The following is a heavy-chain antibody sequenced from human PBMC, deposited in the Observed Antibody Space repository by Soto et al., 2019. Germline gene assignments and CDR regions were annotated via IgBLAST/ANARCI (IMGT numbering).Heavy chain of an antibody. J-gene: IGHJ4*02. CDR2: INAGRGKT. CDR3: ARWIDNGYFDY. D-gene: IGHD4-17*01. CDR1: GFSFTSYS. V-gene: IGHV1-3*01. Sequence: QGQLVQSGAEVKKPGASVKVSCGTSGFSFTSYSFHWVRQAPAQGLQWMGWINAGRGKTKYSQQFQGRVTVTWDTSANTVYMELSRLTSEDTSVFDCARWIDNGYFDYWGQGTLVTVSA.